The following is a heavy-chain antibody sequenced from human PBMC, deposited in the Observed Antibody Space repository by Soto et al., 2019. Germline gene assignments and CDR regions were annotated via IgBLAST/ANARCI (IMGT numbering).Heavy chain of an antibody. CDR2: IYYSGIT. D-gene: IGHD5-12*01. CDR1: GGSVSSGSYY. Sequence: SETLSLTCTVSGGSVSSGSYYWSWIRQPPGKGLEWILYIYYSGITNYNPSLKSRVTISVDTSKNQFSVKLGSVTAADTAVYYCARDRATDYYHYYYGMDVWGQGTTVTVSS. J-gene: IGHJ6*02. V-gene: IGHV4-61*01. CDR3: ARDRATDYYHYYYGMDV.